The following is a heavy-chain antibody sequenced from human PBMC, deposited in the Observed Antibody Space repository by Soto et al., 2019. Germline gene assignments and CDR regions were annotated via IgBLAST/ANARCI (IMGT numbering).Heavy chain of an antibody. D-gene: IGHD6-25*01. CDR1: GVTYNTFA. J-gene: IGHJ4*02. Sequence: SVKVSCKASGVTYNTFAVSWVRQAPGQGLEWMGGIIPVLGPAFYAQNFQGRVTITADKSTSTAYLELTSLRFEDTAVYYCVRAAKRYFDYWGQGTLVTVSS. CDR3: VRAAKRYFDY. V-gene: IGHV1-69*10. CDR2: IIPVLGPA.